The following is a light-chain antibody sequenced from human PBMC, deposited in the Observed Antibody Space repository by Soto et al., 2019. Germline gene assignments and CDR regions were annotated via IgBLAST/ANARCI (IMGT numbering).Light chain of an antibody. CDR3: QQYGGSPGT. Sequence: EIVLTQSPGTLSLSPGERATLSCRASQSVSSSYLAWYQQKPGQAPRLLIYGASSRSTAIPDRFSGSGSGTDFTLTISRLEPEDFAVYYCQQYGGSPGTFGQGTKVDIK. CDR2: GAS. J-gene: IGKJ1*01. CDR1: QSVSSSY. V-gene: IGKV3-20*01.